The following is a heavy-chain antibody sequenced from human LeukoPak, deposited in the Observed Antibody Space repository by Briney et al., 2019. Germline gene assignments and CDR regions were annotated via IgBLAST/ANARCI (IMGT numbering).Heavy chain of an antibody. D-gene: IGHD3-9*01. CDR1: GFTFSSYS. V-gene: IGHV3-21*01. Sequence: GGSLRLSCAASGFTFSSYSMNWVRQAPGKGLEWVSSISSSSSYIYYADSVKGRFTISRDNAENSLYLQMNSLRAEDTAVYYCARLVEYYDTLTEPDYWGQGTLVTVSS. CDR3: ARLVEYYDTLTEPDY. J-gene: IGHJ4*02. CDR2: ISSSSSYI.